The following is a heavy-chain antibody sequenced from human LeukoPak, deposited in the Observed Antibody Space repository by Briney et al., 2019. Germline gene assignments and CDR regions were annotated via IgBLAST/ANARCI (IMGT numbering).Heavy chain of an antibody. V-gene: IGHV3-15*01. D-gene: IGHD3-22*01. CDR1: GSILSNAW. CDR2: IKSKTDGGTT. J-gene: IGHJ4*02. CDR3: TTTFYYDSSGYYPVFDY. Sequence: GGSLRLSCAASGSILSNAWMSWVRQAPGKGLEWVGRIKSKTDGGTTDYAAPVKGRFTISRDDSKNTLYLQMNSLKTVDTAVYYCTTTFYYDSSGYYPVFDYWGQGTLVTVSS.